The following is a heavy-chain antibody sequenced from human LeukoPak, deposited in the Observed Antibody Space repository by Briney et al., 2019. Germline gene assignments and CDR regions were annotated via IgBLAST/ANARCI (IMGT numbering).Heavy chain of an antibody. D-gene: IGHD3-22*01. CDR1: GFTFSSYA. CDR3: ARDGNYYDSSGTNPDW. Sequence: PGRSLRLSCAASGFTFSSYAMHWVRQAPGKGLEWVAVISYDGSNKYYADSVKGRFTISRDNSKITLYLQMNSLRAEDTAVYYCARDGNYYDSSGTNPDWWGQGTLVTVSS. CDR2: ISYDGSNK. J-gene: IGHJ4*02. V-gene: IGHV3-30-3*01.